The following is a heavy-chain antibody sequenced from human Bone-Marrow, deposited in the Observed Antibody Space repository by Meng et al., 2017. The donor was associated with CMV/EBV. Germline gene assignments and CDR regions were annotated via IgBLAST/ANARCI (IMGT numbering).Heavy chain of an antibody. CDR2: INPNNGDT. J-gene: IGHJ5*02. V-gene: IGHV1-2*02. CDR3: ARDWVPTCITPNCHTGMGS. CDR1: GYSFTNYY. Sequence: ASVKVSCKASGYSFTNYYIHWVRQAPGQGLEWMGWINPNNGDTDYAQDFQGRISVTTDTSITTAYMELDNLRSDDTAVYYCARDWVPTCITPNCHTGMGSWGQGPRVTGSS. D-gene: IGHD2-2*02.